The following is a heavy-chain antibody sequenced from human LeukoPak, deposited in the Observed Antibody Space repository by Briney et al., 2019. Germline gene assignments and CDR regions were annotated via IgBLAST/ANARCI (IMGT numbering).Heavy chain of an antibody. D-gene: IGHD3-22*01. CDR3: ARGGNVLVVTQKKKKPLDV. J-gene: IGHJ4*02. CDR2: INHFGTS. Sequence: SETLSLTCAVSGESFGGYYWTWIRQPPGKGLEWIGEINHFGTSNYNASLKGRVTLSVDTSKRQFSLQLTSLTVADTAVYYCARGGNVLVVTQKKKKPLDVWGQGMLVTVSS. V-gene: IGHV4-34*01. CDR1: GESFGGYY.